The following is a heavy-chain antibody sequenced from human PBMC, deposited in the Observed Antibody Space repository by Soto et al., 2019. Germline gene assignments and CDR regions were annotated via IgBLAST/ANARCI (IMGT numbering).Heavy chain of an antibody. D-gene: IGHD3-10*01. CDR1: GFTFSSYG. Sequence: PGGSLRLSCAASGFTFSSYGMHWVRQAPGKGLEWVAVIWYDGSNKYYADSVKGRFTISRDNSKNTLYLQMNSLRAEDTAVYYCARDGYYGSGSYHWYFDLWGRGTLVTVSS. J-gene: IGHJ2*01. CDR3: ARDGYYGSGSYHWYFDL. CDR2: IWYDGSNK. V-gene: IGHV3-33*01.